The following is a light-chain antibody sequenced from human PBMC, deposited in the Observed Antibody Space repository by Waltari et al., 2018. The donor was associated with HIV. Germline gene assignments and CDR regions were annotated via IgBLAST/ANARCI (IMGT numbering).Light chain of an antibody. CDR3: CSYGGFTTYV. CDR2: ADT. Sequence: QSALTQPASVPGSPGQSITISSIGTSSDVGGYSLFTWYQHHPGKAPQLLIFADTERPSGVSNRFSASKSGTTASLTISGLLAEDAADYYCCSYGGFTTYVFGSGTNVTVL. J-gene: IGLJ1*01. CDR1: SSDVGGYSL. V-gene: IGLV2-23*01.